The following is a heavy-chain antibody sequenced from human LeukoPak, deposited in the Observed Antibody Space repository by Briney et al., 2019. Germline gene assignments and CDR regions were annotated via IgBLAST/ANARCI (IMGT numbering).Heavy chain of an antibody. CDR1: GFTFDDYA. Sequence: GGSLTLSCAASGFTFDDYAMHWVRQAPGKGLEWVSGISWNSGSIGYADSVKGRFTISRDNAKNSLYLQMNSLRAEDTALYYCAKDRGAIAGAGIDYWGQGTLATVSS. V-gene: IGHV3-9*01. D-gene: IGHD6-13*01. CDR2: ISWNSGSI. CDR3: AKDRGAIAGAGIDY. J-gene: IGHJ4*02.